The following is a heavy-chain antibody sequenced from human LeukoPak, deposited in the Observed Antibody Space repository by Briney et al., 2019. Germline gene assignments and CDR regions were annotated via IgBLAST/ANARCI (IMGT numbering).Heavy chain of an antibody. CDR3: ARGSGGNAFDF. CDR2: INPNGGAT. D-gene: IGHD3-16*01. CDR1: GYTFIKYY. Sequence: ASVTVSCTTSGYTFIKYYMHWVRQAPGQGLEWMGWINPNGGATNYAQKFRGRVTVTRDTSITTVYMDLTGLKSDDTAVYFCARGSGGNAFDFWGQGTMVTVSS. J-gene: IGHJ3*01. V-gene: IGHV1-2*02.